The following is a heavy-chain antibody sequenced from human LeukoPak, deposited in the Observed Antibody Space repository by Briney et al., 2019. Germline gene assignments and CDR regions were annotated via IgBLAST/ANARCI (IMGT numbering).Heavy chain of an antibody. CDR3: TRGPPNCGYDY. V-gene: IGHV1-8*01. J-gene: IGHJ4*02. CDR2: MSPNSGNT. CDR1: GYTFTGYD. Sequence: ASVCLSCTASGYTFTGYDINWVRQATGQGFEWMGWMSPNSGNTGYAQKFQGRVTMTRSTNMSTAQMELSSPGSEATVVYCCTRGPPNCGYDYWGQGTLVTVSS. D-gene: IGHD7-27*01.